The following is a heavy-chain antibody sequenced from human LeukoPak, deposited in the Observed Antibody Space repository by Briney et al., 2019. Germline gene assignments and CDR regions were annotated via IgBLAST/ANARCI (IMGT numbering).Heavy chain of an antibody. CDR2: IYQSGST. CDR3: ARIWGSAYYDSSGYYPRYMDV. J-gene: IGHJ6*03. CDR1: GGSISRSNW. Sequence: PSETLSLTCAVSGGSISRSNWCIWVRQPPGKGLEWIGEIYQSGSTNYNPSLKSRVTISVDKSKNQFSLKLSSVTAADTAVYYCARIWGSAYYDSSGYYPRYMDVWGKGTTVTVSS. D-gene: IGHD3-22*01. V-gene: IGHV4-4*02.